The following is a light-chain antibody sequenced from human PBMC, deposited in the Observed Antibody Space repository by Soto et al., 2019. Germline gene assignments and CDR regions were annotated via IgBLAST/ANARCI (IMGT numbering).Light chain of an antibody. V-gene: IGKV1-39*01. CDR2: AAS. J-gene: IGKJ2*01. CDR1: QSISTY. Sequence: DIQMTQSPSSLSASVGDRVTITCRASQSISTYLNWFQQKPGKAPKPLIYAASSVQSGVPSRFSGSGSGTDFTLTISSLQPEYFATYYCQQSYSTPPYTFGQGTKLEIK. CDR3: QQSYSTPPYT.